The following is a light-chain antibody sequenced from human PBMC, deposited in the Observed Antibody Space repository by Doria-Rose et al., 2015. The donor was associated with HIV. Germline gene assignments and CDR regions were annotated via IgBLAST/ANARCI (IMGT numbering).Light chain of an antibody. V-gene: IGKV3-20*01. CDR1: QRVKSSY. Sequence: EIVLTQSPGTPSLSPGERATLSCRASQRVKSSYLAWYQQEPGQAPRLLIYDASTRATGISDRFSGSGSGTDFTLTISRLEPEDVAVYYRQQYGTSRGTFGQGTRLEIK. CDR2: DAS. J-gene: IGKJ5*01. CDR3: QQYGTSRGT.